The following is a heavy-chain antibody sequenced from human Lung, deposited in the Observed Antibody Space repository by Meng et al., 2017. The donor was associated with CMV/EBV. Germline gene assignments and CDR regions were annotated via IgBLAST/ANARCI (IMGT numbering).Heavy chain of an antibody. Sequence: GGSXRLXCATSGFTFSNAWMNWVRQAPGKGLEWVGRIKSKPSGGTTDYAAPVKGRFTISRDDSKNTAYLQMNGLKNDDTAVYYCSTGGYFFDYWGQGTLGTVSS. CDR2: IKSKPSGGTT. J-gene: IGHJ4*02. D-gene: IGHD3-16*01. V-gene: IGHV3-15*01. CDR3: STGGYFFDY. CDR1: GFTFSNAW.